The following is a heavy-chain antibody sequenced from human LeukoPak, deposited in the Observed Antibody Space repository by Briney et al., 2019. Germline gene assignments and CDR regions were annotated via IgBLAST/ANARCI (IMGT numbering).Heavy chain of an antibody. J-gene: IGHJ3*02. V-gene: IGHV3-49*04. D-gene: IGHD3-22*01. CDR2: IRSKAYGGTT. CDR3: TRAWEYYDSSGLDAFDI. Sequence: GGSLRLSCTASGFTFGDYAMSWVRQAPGKGLEWVGFIRSKAYGGTTEYAASVKGRFTISRDDSKSIAYLQMNSLKTEDTAVYYCTRAWEYYDSSGLDAFDIWGQGTMVTVSS. CDR1: GFTFGDYA.